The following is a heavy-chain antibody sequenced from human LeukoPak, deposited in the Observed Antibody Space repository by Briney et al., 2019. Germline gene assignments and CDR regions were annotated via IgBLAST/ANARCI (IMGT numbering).Heavy chain of an antibody. CDR2: IYSGGGS. D-gene: IGHD3-22*01. V-gene: IGHV3-66*01. CDR3: TTDLSELDDSGYYAKYFHH. J-gene: IGHJ1*01. CDR1: GFNVTTNY. Sequence: PGGSLRLSCAASGFNVTTNYMSWVRQAPGEGRMWLSVIYSGGGSNYAKSVKGRFTISRDTSKNTLFLQMNTMRAEDTAVYYCTTDLSELDDSGYYAKYFHHWGQGTLVSVSS.